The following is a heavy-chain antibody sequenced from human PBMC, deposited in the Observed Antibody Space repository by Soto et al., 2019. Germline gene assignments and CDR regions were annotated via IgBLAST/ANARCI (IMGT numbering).Heavy chain of an antibody. CDR2: ISVSGDTT. J-gene: IGHJ4*02. Sequence: EVQLLESGGGLVQSGGSLRLSCAASGFTFSSFAMNWVRQAPGKGLEWVSTISVSGDTTTYADSVKGRFTISRDNSMDTLYLQMNSLRAEDTALYFCEKDGVGWVTTVSYFDSWGQGTRVTVSS. D-gene: IGHD4-4*01. CDR1: GFTFSSFA. CDR3: EKDGVGWVTTVSYFDS. V-gene: IGHV3-23*01.